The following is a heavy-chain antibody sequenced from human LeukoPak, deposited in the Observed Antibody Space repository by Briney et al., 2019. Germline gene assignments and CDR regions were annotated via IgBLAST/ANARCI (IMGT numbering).Heavy chain of an antibody. CDR2: IYYSGST. CDR1: GGSISSYY. CDR3: ARVPRGP. V-gene: IGHV4-59*01. J-gene: IGHJ5*02. Sequence: PSETLSLTCSVSGGSISSYYWSWIRQPPGKGLEWIGYIYYSGSTNYNPSLKSRVTISVDASKNQFSLKLSSVSAADTAVYYCARVPRGPWGQGTLVTVSS.